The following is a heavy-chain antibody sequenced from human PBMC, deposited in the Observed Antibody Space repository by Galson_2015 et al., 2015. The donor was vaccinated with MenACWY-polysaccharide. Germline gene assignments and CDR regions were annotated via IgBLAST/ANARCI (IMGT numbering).Heavy chain of an antibody. CDR3: AVRAAVGGDRFAPCYPVHY. J-gene: IGHJ4*02. Sequence: SVKVSCEAYGGTFSSLAISWVRPAPGHRLEWMGGTIPMCGYPNSAQAVQGRFAISADTAARTPYLELRSLASEDTAVFFCAVRAAVGGDRFAPCYPVHYWGQVTLYIVSP. CDR1: GGTFSSLA. V-gene: IGHV1-69*06. CDR2: TIPMCGYP. D-gene: IGHD3-10*01.